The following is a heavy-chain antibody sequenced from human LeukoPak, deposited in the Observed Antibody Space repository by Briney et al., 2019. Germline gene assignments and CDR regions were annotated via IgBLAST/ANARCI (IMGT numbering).Heavy chain of an antibody. CDR2: IIPILGIA. CDR1: GGTFSSYT. V-gene: IGHV1-69*02. Sequence: SVKVSCKASGGTFSSYTISWVRRAPGQGLEWLGRIIPILGIANYAQKFQGRVTITADKSTSTAYMELSSLRSEDTAVYYCATTGVPAAYTTQYNWFDPWGQGTLVTVSS. CDR3: ATTGVPAAYTTQYNWFDP. J-gene: IGHJ5*02. D-gene: IGHD2-2*01.